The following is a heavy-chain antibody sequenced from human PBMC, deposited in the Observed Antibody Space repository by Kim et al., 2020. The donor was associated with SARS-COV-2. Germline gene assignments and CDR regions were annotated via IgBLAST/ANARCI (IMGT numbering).Heavy chain of an antibody. CDR2: IYYSGST. Sequence: SETLSLTCTVSGGSISSSSYYWGWIRQPPGKGLEWIGSIYYSGSTYYNPSLKSRVTISVDTSKNQFSLKLSSVTAADTAVYYCARHRRPFYYDSSGYLNWFDPWGRGTLVTVSS. J-gene: IGHJ5*02. V-gene: IGHV4-39*01. CDR3: ARHRRPFYYDSSGYLNWFDP. D-gene: IGHD3-22*01. CDR1: GGSISSSSYY.